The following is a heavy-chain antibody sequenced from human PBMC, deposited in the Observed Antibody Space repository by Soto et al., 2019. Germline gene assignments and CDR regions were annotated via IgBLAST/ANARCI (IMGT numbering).Heavy chain of an antibody. CDR2: INHSGST. D-gene: IGHD6-6*01. J-gene: IGHJ4*02. CDR3: ARGGITRQLPR. Sequence: ETLSLTCAVYGGSFSGYYWSWIRQPPGKGLEWIGEINHSGSTNYNPSLKSRVTISVDTSKNQFSLKLSSVTAADTAVYYCARGGITRQLPRWGQGTLVTVSS. V-gene: IGHV4-34*01. CDR1: GGSFSGYY.